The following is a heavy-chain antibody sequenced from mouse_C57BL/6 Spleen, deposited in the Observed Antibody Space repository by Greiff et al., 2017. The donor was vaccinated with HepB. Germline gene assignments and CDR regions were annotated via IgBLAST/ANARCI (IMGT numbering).Heavy chain of an antibody. CDR3: ARSDDYDRGFAY. Sequence: QVQLQQSGAELVKPGASVKMSCKASGYTFTSYWITWVKQRPGQGLEWIGDIYPGSGSTNYNEKFKSKATLTVDTSSSTAYMQLSSLTSEDSAVYYCARSDDYDRGFAYWGQGTLVTVSA. J-gene: IGHJ3*01. CDR1: GYTFTSYW. CDR2: IYPGSGST. V-gene: IGHV1-55*01. D-gene: IGHD2-4*01.